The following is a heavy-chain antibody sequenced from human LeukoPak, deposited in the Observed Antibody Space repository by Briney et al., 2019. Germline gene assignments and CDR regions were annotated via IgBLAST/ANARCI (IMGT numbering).Heavy chain of an antibody. D-gene: IGHD5-18*01. CDR1: GFTFDDYA. CDR2: ISWNSGSI. Sequence: GGSLRLSCAASGFTFDDYAMHWVRHAPGKGLEWVSGISWNSGSIGYADSVKGRFTISRDNAKNSLYLQMNSLRAEDTALYYCAKGTAMLPSYYFDYWGQGSLVTVSS. J-gene: IGHJ4*02. CDR3: AKGTAMLPSYYFDY. V-gene: IGHV3-9*01.